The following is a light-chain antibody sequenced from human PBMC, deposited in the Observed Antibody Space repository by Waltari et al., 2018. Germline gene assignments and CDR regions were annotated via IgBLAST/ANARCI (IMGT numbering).Light chain of an antibody. CDR2: DVK. CDR3: SSYAVTATLL. CDR1: RGDVGGYDY. J-gene: IGLJ2*01. Sequence: QSVLTPPAPVSGSPGQSITIPCTGTRGDVGGYDYVSWYQQQPGKAPKLMIYDVKNRPSGVSNRFSGSKSGDTASLTISGLQAEDEADYYCSSYAVTATLLFGGGTTLTVL. V-gene: IGLV2-14*03.